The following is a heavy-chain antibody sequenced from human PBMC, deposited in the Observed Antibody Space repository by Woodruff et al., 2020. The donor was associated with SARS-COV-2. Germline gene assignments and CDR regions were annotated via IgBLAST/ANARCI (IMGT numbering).Heavy chain of an antibody. Sequence: FLSWGMSWVRQAPGKGLEWVANIKQDGSEKYYVDSVKGRFTISRDNAKNSLYLQMNSLRAEDTAVYYCARDRLGDYDILTGIFD. CDR3: ARDRLGDYDILTGIFD. CDR1: FLSWG. CDR2: IKQDGSEK. V-gene: IGHV3-7*01. D-gene: IGHD3-9*01. J-gene: IGHJ5*01.